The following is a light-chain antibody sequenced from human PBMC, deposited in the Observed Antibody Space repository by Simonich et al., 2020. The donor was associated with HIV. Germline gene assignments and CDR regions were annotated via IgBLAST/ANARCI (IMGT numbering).Light chain of an antibody. CDR3: QQYYSTLYT. CDR1: QSVLYSSNNKNY. Sequence: DIVMTQSPDSLAVSLGERATINCKSSQSVLYSSNNKNYLAWYQQKSGQPPKLLIYGASTRESGVPDRFSGSGSGTDFTLTISSLQAEDVAVYYCQQYYSTLYTFGQGTKLEIK. V-gene: IGKV4-1*01. CDR2: GAS. J-gene: IGKJ2*01.